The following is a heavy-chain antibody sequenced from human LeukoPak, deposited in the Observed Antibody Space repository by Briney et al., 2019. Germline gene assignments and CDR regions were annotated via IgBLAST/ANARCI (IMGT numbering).Heavy chain of an antibody. J-gene: IGHJ4*02. CDR3: ARALRLGFDY. Sequence: QPGRSLRLSCAASGFTFSSYGVHWVRQAPGKGLKWVAGIWYDGSNKYYADSVKGRFTISRDNSKNTLYLQMNSLRAEDTALYYCARALRLGFDYWGQGTLVTVSS. CDR1: GFTFSSYG. D-gene: IGHD5-12*01. CDR2: IWYDGSNK. V-gene: IGHV3-33*01.